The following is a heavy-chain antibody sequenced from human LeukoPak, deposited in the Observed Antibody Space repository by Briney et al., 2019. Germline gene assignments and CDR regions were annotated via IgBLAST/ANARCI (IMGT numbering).Heavy chain of an antibody. CDR1: GYSFTSYW. V-gene: IGHV5-51*01. Sequence: GESLKISCKGSGYSFTSYWIGWVRQMPGKGLEWMGIIYPGDSDTRYSPSFQGQVTISADKSISTAYLQWSSLKASDTAMYYCARPIAVAGAPYAFDIWGQGTMVTVSS. CDR3: ARPIAVAGAPYAFDI. CDR2: IYPGDSDT. D-gene: IGHD6-13*01. J-gene: IGHJ3*02.